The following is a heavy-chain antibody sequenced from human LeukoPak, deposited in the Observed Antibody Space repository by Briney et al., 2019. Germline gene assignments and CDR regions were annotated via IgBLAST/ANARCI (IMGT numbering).Heavy chain of an antibody. Sequence: GGSLRLSCAASGFTFSSYGMHWVRQAPGKGLEWVAFIRYDGSNKYYADSVKGRFTISRDNSKNTLYLQMNSLRAEDTAVYYCAKVSVAGRYYYYMDVWDKGTTVTVSS. J-gene: IGHJ6*03. CDR1: GFTFSSYG. CDR2: IRYDGSNK. CDR3: AKVSVAGRYYYYMDV. D-gene: IGHD6-19*01. V-gene: IGHV3-30*02.